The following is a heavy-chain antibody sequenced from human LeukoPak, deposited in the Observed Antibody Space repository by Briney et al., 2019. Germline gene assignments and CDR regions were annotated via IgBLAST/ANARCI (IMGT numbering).Heavy chain of an antibody. V-gene: IGHV5-51*01. Sequence: GESLKISWKRSGYRFTSYWIGWVRQMPGKGLEWMGIIYPGDSDTSYSPSFQGQSTISADKSISPAYLKWSSLKASDTAMYYCARRGYSYGYSSWSFDYWGEASLVSDCS. D-gene: IGHD5-18*01. CDR2: IYPGDSDT. CDR3: ARRGYSYGYSSWSFDY. J-gene: IGHJ4*02. CDR1: GYRFTSYW.